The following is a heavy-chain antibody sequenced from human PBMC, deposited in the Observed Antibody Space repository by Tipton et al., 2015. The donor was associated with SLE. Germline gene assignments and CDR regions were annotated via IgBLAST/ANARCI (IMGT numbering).Heavy chain of an antibody. J-gene: IGHJ4*02. V-gene: IGHV3-20*04. D-gene: IGHD7-27*01. Sequence: SLRLSCGASGFTFDDYGMNWVRQGPGKGLEWVADINWNGASKTYADSVRGRFTISRDNAKNSLYLQMNTLRAEDTAVYYCAIELTGDLTFDYWGQGTLVTVSS. CDR3: AIELTGDLTFDY. CDR2: INWNGASK. CDR1: GFTFDDYG.